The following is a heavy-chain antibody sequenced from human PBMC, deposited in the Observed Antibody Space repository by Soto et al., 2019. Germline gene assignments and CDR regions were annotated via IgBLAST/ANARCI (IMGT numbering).Heavy chain of an antibody. CDR3: ARHIAVPRTRGFDY. J-gene: IGHJ4*02. Sequence: QVHLKESGPGLVKPSGTLSLTCAVSGGSITTNWWSWVRQHPGKGLEWIGEIYHSGTTNYNPSLRCRVTISVDKSNNQFSLNLNSGTAADSAIYYCARHIAVPRTRGFDYWGQGNLVTVSS. D-gene: IGHD6-19*01. CDR2: IYHSGTT. V-gene: IGHV4-4*02. CDR1: GGSITTNW.